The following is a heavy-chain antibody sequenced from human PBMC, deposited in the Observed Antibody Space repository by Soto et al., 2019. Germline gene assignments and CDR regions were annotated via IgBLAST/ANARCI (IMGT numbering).Heavy chain of an antibody. CDR3: ARGSKDSYPGSRIFAF. V-gene: IGHV3-23*01. CDR2: IGGGGAGT. Sequence: GGSLRLSCVASGFISSDYVMSWVRQAPGKGLEWVSAIGGGGAGTSYSDSVKGRFTIFRDNSRNTLYLQMSSLRAEDSAVYYCARGSKDSYPGSRIFAFWGRGTLVTVSS. J-gene: IGHJ4*02. CDR1: GFISSDYV. D-gene: IGHD3-10*01.